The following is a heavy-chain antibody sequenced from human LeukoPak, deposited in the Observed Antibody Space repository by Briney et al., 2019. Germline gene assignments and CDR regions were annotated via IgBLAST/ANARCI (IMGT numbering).Heavy chain of an antibody. CDR1: GFRFSGYE. D-gene: IGHD2-15*01. V-gene: IGHV3-48*03. CDR3: ARGPGYCSGGSCPDY. Sequence: GGSLRLSCEASGFRFSGYEMNWVRQAPGKGLEWLSYISSSGSPTYYADSVKGRFTVSRDNARTSLFLQMNSLRDEDTAVYYCARGPGYCSGGSCPDYWGQGTLVTVSS. CDR2: ISSSGSPT. J-gene: IGHJ4*02.